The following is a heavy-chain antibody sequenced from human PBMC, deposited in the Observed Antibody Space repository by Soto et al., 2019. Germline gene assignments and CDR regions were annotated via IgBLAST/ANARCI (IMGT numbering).Heavy chain of an antibody. CDR2: ISAYNGNT. CDR3: ARRELEPTQDYYYYYGMDV. D-gene: IGHD1-1*01. Sequence: GASVKVSCKASGYTFTSYGISWVRQAPGQGLEWMGWISAYNGNTNYAQKLQGRVTMTTDTSTSTAYMELRSLRSDDTAVYYCARRELEPTQDYYYYYGMDVWGQGTTVTVSS. CDR1: GYTFTSYG. V-gene: IGHV1-18*01. J-gene: IGHJ6*02.